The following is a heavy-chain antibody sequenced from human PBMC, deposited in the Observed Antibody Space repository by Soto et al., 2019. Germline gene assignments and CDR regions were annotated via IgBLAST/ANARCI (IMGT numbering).Heavy chain of an antibody. V-gene: IGHV3-30*18. CDR2: MSYDGSNE. D-gene: IGHD5-12*01. CDR1: GFTFSTYA. Sequence: GGSLRLSCAASGFTFSTYAMHWVRQAPGKGLEWVALMSYDGSNEHYADSVKGRFTVSRDNSKNMLYLQMNSLRPEDTAVYYCAKDWGYSGYDSLDYWGQGTLVTVSS. J-gene: IGHJ4*02. CDR3: AKDWGYSGYDSLDY.